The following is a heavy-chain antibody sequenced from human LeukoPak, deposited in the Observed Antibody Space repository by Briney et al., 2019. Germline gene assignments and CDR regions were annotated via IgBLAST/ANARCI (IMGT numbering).Heavy chain of an antibody. D-gene: IGHD3-9*01. CDR1: GYTFNGNY. V-gene: IGHV1-2*04. Sequence: ASVKVSCMASGYTFNGNYIHWVRQAPGQGLEWMGWINPHSGGTNSAQKFQGWVTMTRDTSISTAYIELSRLTSDDTAIYYCARAKGDLFNGFYFDYWGQGTLITVSS. J-gene: IGHJ4*02. CDR3: ARAKGDLFNGFYFDY. CDR2: INPHSGGT.